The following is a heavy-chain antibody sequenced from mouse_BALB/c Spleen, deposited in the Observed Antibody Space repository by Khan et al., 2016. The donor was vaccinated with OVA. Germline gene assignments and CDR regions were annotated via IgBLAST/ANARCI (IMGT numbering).Heavy chain of an antibody. V-gene: IGHV3-6*02. Sequence: EVQLQESGPGLVKPSQSLSLTCSVTGYSITSGYYWNWIRQFPGNKLDWMGYISYDGSSNYNPSLKNLISITRDTSKNQSFLKLIYVTTEDTATYYCARRNGNYDYAIDYWGQGTSVNVSS. CDR1: GYSITSGYY. CDR3: ARRNGNYDYAIDY. J-gene: IGHJ4*01. CDR2: ISYDGSS. D-gene: IGHD2-1*01.